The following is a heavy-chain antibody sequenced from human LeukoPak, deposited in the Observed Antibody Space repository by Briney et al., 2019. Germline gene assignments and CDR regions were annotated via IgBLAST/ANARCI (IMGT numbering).Heavy chain of an antibody. CDR2: INPNSGNT. J-gene: IGHJ6*04. CDR3: ARGSRGGRTAVRGVIIV. Sequence: GASVKVSCKASGYTFTGYYMHWVRQAPGQGLEWMGWINPNSGNTGYAQKFQGRVTMTRNTSISTAYMELSSLRSEDTAVYYCARGSRGGRTAVRGVIIVWGKGTTVTVSS. D-gene: IGHD3-10*01. V-gene: IGHV1-8*02. CDR1: GYTFTGYY.